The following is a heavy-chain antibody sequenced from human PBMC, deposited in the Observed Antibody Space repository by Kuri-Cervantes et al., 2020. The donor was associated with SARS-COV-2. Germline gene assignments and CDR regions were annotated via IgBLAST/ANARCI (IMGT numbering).Heavy chain of an antibody. J-gene: IGHJ4*02. CDR2: ISTDGTIT. CDR1: GFTLGNHG. Sequence: GGSLRLSCAASGFTLGNHGMHWVRQAPGKGLEWLAVISTDGTITHYADSVKGRFTISRDNSKSTLYLEMNSLRDEDTGVYYCAKETGAAGSSWMSYFDSWGLGTQVTVSS. D-gene: IGHD6-13*01. CDR3: AKETGAAGSSWMSYFDS. V-gene: IGHV3-30*18.